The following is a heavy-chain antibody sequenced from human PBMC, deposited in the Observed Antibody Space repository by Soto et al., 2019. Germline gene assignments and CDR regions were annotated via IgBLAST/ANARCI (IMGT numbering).Heavy chain of an antibody. CDR3: ALSAATVYYYYYGMDV. V-gene: IGHV3-23*01. J-gene: IGHJ6*02. CDR2: ISGSGGST. Sequence: GSLRLSCAASGFTFSSYAMSWVRQAPGKGLEWVSAISGSGGSTYYADSVKGRFTISRDNSKNTLYLQMNSLRAEDTAVYYCALSAATVYYYYYGMDVWGQGTTVTVSS. CDR1: GFTFSSYA. D-gene: IGHD6-13*01.